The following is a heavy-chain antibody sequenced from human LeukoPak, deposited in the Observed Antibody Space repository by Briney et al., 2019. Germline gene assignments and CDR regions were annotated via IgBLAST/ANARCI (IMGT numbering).Heavy chain of an antibody. CDR2: MNPNSGNT. V-gene: IGHV1-8*01. CDR3: ARGKRRITMVRGVISKDYYFDY. D-gene: IGHD3-10*01. CDR1: GYTFTSYD. Sequence: GASVKVSCKASGYTFTSYDINWVRQATGQGLEWMGWMNPNSGNTGYAQKFQGRVTMTRNTSISTAYMELSSLRSEDTAVYYCARGKRRITMVRGVISKDYYFDYRGQGTLVTVSS. J-gene: IGHJ4*02.